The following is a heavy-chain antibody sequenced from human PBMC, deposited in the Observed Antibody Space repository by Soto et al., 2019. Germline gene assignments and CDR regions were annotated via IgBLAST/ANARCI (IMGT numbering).Heavy chain of an antibody. Sequence: QVQLQQWGAGLLKPSETLSLTCAVYGGSFSGYYWSWIRQPPGKGLEWIGEINHSGSTNYNPSLTSRVTISVDTSKNQFSLKLSSVTAADTAVYYCARVMTTVTKVGWFDPWGQGTLVTVSS. CDR1: GGSFSGYY. D-gene: IGHD4-17*01. CDR3: ARVMTTVTKVGWFDP. CDR2: INHSGST. V-gene: IGHV4-34*01. J-gene: IGHJ5*02.